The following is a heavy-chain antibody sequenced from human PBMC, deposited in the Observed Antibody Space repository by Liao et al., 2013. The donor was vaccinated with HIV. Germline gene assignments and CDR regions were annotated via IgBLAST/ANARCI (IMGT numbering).Heavy chain of an antibody. J-gene: IGHJ4*02. CDR3: ARGIANWGFNDY. Sequence: QLQLQESGPGLVKPSETLSLTCTVSGGSISSSSYYWGWIRQPPGKGLEWIGSIYYSGSTYYNPSLKSRVTISVDTSKNQFSLKLSSVTAADTAVYYCARGIANWGFNDYWGPGEPWSPSPQ. CDR1: GGSISSSSYY. CDR2: IYYSGST. D-gene: IGHD7-27*01. V-gene: IGHV4-39*07.